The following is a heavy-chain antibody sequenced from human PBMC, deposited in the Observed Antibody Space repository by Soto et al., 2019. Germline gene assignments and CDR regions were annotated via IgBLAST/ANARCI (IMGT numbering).Heavy chain of an antibody. Sequence: GGSLRLSCAASGFTFSSYAMSWVRQAPGKGLEWVSAISGSGGSTYYADSVKGRFTISRDNSKNTLYLQMNSLRAEDTAVYYCAKVRITALMLGDRGYYYYFGMDVWVQGTTVTVSS. J-gene: IGHJ6*02. CDR3: AKVRITALMLGDRGYYYYFGMDV. CDR1: GFTFSSYA. V-gene: IGHV3-23*01. D-gene: IGHD3-10*01. CDR2: ISGSGGST.